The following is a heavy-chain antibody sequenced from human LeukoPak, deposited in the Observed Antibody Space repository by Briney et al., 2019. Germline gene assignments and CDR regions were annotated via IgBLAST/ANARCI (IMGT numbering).Heavy chain of an antibody. J-gene: IGHJ4*02. CDR1: GYTFTGYY. CDR3: ARGRIAAAPDY. D-gene: IGHD6-13*01. CDR2: ISAYNGNT. V-gene: IGHV1-18*04. Sequence: RASVKVSCKASGYTFTGYYMHWVRQAPGQGLEWMGWISAYNGNTNYAQKLQGRVTMTTDTSTSTAYMELRSLRSDDTAVYYCARGRIAAAPDYWGQGTLVTVSS.